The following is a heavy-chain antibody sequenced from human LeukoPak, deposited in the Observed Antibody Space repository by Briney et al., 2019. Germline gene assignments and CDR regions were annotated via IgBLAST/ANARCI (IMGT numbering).Heavy chain of an antibody. J-gene: IGHJ4*02. CDR1: GFTFSGSA. CDR3: TFYQQGATTTNLFGY. CDR2: IRSKAKSYAT. D-gene: IGHD1-26*01. Sequence: PGGSLKLSCAASGFTFSGSAMHWVRQASGIGLEWVGRIRSKAKSYATAYAASVKGRVTISRDDSKNTAYLQMNSLKTEDTAVYYCTFYQQGATTTNLFGYWGQGTLVTVSS. V-gene: IGHV3-73*01.